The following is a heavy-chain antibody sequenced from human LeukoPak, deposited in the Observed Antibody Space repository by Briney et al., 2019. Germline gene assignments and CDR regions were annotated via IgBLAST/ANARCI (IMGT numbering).Heavy chain of an antibody. Sequence: ASVKVSCKASGCTFTSYGISWVRQAPGQGLEWMGWISAYNGNTNYAQKLQGRVTMTTDTSTSTAYMELRSLRSDDTAVYYCARCGFVVVPAEYDPWGQGTLVTVSS. V-gene: IGHV1-18*01. D-gene: IGHD2-2*01. CDR3: ARCGFVVVPAEYDP. CDR2: ISAYNGNT. CDR1: GCTFTSYG. J-gene: IGHJ5*02.